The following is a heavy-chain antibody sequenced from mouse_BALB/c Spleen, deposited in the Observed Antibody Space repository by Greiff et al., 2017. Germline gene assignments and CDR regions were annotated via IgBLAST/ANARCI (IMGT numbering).Heavy chain of an antibody. V-gene: IGHV1-7*01. CDR1: GYTFTSYW. D-gene: IGHD1-1*01. CDR2: INPSTGYT. Sequence: VQLQQSGAELAKPGASVKMSCKASGYTFTSYWMHWVKQRPGQGLEWIGYINPSTGYTEYNQKFKDKATLTADKSSSTVYMQLSSLTSEDSAVYYCARGYYGSSYAMDYWGQGTSVTVSS. J-gene: IGHJ4*01. CDR3: ARGYYGSSYAMDY.